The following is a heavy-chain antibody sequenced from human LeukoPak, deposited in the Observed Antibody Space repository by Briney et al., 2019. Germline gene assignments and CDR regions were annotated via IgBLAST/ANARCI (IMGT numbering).Heavy chain of an antibody. V-gene: IGHV1-46*01. CDR1: GYTFTSYY. CDR2: INPSSGKT. Sequence: SVKVSCKASGYTFTSYYIHWVRQAPGQGLEWMGIINPSSGKTNYAQKFQGRVTMNRGMSTSTVYMELSSLRSEDTAVYYCARDHCSGGSCYSSGDYWGQGTLVTVSS. CDR3: ARDHCSGGSCYSSGDY. J-gene: IGHJ4*02. D-gene: IGHD2-15*01.